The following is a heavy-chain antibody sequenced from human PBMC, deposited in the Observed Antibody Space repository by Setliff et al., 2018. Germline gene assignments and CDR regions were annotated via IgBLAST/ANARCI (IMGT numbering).Heavy chain of an antibody. CDR2: IYTSGST. Sequence: PSETLSLTCTVSGYSISSGHYWGWIRQPPGKGLEWIGRIYTSGSTNYNPSLKSRVTMSVDTSKNQFSLKLSSVTAADTAVYYCARVGMYYNFWSGYYTYYYYYYMDVWGKGTTVTVSS. D-gene: IGHD3-3*01. CDR3: ARVGMYYNFWSGYYTYYYYYYMDV. CDR1: GYSISSGHY. J-gene: IGHJ6*03. V-gene: IGHV4-38-2*02.